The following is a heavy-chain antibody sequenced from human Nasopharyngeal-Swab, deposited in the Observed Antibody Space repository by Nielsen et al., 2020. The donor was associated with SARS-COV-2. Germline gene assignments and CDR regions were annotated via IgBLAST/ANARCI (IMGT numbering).Heavy chain of an antibody. CDR3: ARKRYNWNYDY. V-gene: IGHV4-59*08. Sequence: SETLSLTCTVSGGSISSYYWGWIRQPPGKGLEWIGYIHYSGSTNYNPSLKSRVTISVDTSKNQFSLKLSTVTAAATAVYYCARKRYNWNYDYWGQGTLVTVSS. J-gene: IGHJ4*02. D-gene: IGHD1-7*01. CDR1: GGSISSYY. CDR2: IHYSGST.